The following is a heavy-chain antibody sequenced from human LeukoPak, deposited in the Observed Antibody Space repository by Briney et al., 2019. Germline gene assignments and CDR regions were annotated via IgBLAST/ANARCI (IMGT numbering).Heavy chain of an antibody. CDR3: ARDHRGLGYCSGGSCTGVYFDY. Sequence: GGSLRLSCAASGFTFSSYAMHWVRQAPGKGLEYVSAISSNGGSTYYANSVKGRFTISRDNSKNTLYLQMGSLRAEDMAVYYCARDHRGLGYCSGGSCTGVYFDYWGQGTLVTVSS. J-gene: IGHJ4*02. CDR1: GFTFSSYA. V-gene: IGHV3-64*01. D-gene: IGHD2-15*01. CDR2: ISSNGGST.